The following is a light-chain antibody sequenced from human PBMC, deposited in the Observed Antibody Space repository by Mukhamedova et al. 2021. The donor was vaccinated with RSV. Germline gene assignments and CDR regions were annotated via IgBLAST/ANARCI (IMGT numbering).Light chain of an antibody. V-gene: IGLV2-14*04. CDR1: SSDIGVFNY. J-gene: IGLJ2*01. Sequence: ISCTGTSSDIGVFNYVCWYLQYPGKSPKLMIYDVSNRPSGISNRFSGSKSDNTASLTISRLQAEDEADYYCSSFTSSSTLVFGGG. CDR3: SSFTSSSTLV. CDR2: DVS.